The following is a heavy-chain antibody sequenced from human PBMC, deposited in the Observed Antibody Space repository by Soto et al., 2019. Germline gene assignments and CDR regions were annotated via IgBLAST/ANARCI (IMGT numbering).Heavy chain of an antibody. D-gene: IGHD6-19*01. CDR3: ARAPSSSGWWGFAY. Sequence: EVQLVESGGGLVQPGGSLRLSCAASGLTFSSYWMHWVRQAPGKGLVWVSRISTDGSVTTYADSVKGRFTISRDNAKKALYLQMHSLRTAHTAVYYCARAPSSSGWWGFAYWGQGPLVTVSS. CDR2: ISTDGSVT. CDR1: GLTFSSYW. V-gene: IGHV3-74*01. J-gene: IGHJ4*02.